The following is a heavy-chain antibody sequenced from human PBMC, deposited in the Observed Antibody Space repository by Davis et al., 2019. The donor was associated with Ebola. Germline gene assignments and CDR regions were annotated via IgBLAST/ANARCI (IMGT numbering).Heavy chain of an antibody. V-gene: IGHV4-34*01. J-gene: IGHJ5*02. Sequence: MPSETLSLTCAVYGGSFSGYYWSWIRQPPGKGLEWIGEINHCGSTNYNPSLKSRVPISVDTSKNQFSLNMRSVTAADTAVYYCARGVGGTTGWFDPWGQGTLVTVCS. CDR1: GGSFSGYY. D-gene: IGHD1-26*01. CDR3: ARGVGGTTGWFDP. CDR2: INHCGST.